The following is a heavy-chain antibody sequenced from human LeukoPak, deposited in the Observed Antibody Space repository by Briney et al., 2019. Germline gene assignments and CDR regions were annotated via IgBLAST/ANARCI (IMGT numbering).Heavy chain of an antibody. D-gene: IGHD2-15*01. J-gene: IGHJ6*03. Sequence: GGSLRLSCAASGFTFSSYGMHWVRQAPGKGLEWVAFIRYDGTNNYYADSVKGRFTISRDNSKNTLYLQMNSLRAEDTAIYYCAKNGDRGAYCTGGTCYPYFYYYMDVWGKGTTVTVSS. CDR3: AKNGDRGAYCTGGTCYPYFYYYMDV. CDR1: GFTFSSYG. CDR2: IRYDGTNN. V-gene: IGHV3-30*02.